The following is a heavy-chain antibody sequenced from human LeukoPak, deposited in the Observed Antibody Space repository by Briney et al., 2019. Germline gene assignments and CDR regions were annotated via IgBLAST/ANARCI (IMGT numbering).Heavy chain of an antibody. J-gene: IGHJ4*02. CDR3: ARGTSGYIYALRN. CDR1: GGSISSSTYY. V-gene: IGHV4-39*07. Sequence: SETLSLTCTVSGGSISSSTYYWAWIRQPPGKGLEWIGRLYYTGVTFYNPSLKSRVTMSVATSKNELSLKVAAVTAADTAVYFCARGTSGYIYALRNWGQGALVTVSS. CDR2: LYYTGVT. D-gene: IGHD5-18*01.